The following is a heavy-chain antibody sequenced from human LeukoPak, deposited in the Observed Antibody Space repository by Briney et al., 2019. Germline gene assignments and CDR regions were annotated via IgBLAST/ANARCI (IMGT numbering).Heavy chain of an antibody. J-gene: IGHJ3*02. CDR1: GGSFSGYY. CDR2: INHSGST. Sequence: SETLSLTCAVYGGSFSGYYWSWIRQPPGKGLEWIGEINHSGSTNYNPSLKSRVTISVDTSKNQFSLKLSSVTAADTAVYYCARRITMVRGGRIDIWGRGTMVTVSS. D-gene: IGHD3-10*01. CDR3: ARRITMVRGGRIDI. V-gene: IGHV4-34*01.